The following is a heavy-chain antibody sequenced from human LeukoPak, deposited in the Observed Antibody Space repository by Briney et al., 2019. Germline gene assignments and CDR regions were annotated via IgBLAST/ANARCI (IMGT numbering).Heavy chain of an antibody. CDR1: GFTFTSSS. V-gene: IGHV1-58*02. CDR3: AADPDTTMAFDC. D-gene: IGHD5-18*01. J-gene: IGHJ4*02. CDR2: IVGDSTDT. Sequence: ASVKVSCKASGFTFTSSSIQWIRQARGQRLEWIGWIVGDSTDTYYAQRFQERVTIARDMSTSTAYLELSSLRSEDTAVNYCAADPDTTMAFDCWGQGTLVTVSS.